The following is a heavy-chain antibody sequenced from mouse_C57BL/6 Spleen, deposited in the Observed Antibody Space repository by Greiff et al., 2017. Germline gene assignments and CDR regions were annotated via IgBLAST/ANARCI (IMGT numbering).Heavy chain of an antibody. V-gene: IGHV1-55*01. J-gene: IGHJ3*01. CDR2: IYPGSGST. D-gene: IGHD1-1*01. CDR3: ARYDGSLPWFAY. CDR1: GYTFTSYW. Sequence: VQLQQPGAELVKPGASVKMSCKASGYTFTSYWITWVKQRPGQGLEWIGDIYPGSGSTNYNEKFKSKATLTVDTSSSTAYMQLSSLTSEDSAVYYCARYDGSLPWFAYWGQGTLVTVSA.